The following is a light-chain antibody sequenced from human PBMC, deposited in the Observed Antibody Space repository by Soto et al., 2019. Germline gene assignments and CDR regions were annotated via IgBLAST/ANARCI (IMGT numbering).Light chain of an antibody. V-gene: IGLV2-8*01. CDR3: SSYAGKNNYV. CDR1: NNDIGFYKY. Sequence: QSVLTQRPSGPGSPGQSVTISCTGTNNDIGFYKYVSWYQQHPGKAPKLMIYEVTKRPSGVPDRFYGSKSGNTASLTVSGLQAEDEADYYCSSYAGKNNYVFGTGTKV. J-gene: IGLJ1*01. CDR2: EVT.